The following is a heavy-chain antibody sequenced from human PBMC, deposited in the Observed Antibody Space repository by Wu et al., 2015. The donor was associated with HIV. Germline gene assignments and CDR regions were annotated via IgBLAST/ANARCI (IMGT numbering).Heavy chain of an antibody. D-gene: IGHD1-7*01. CDR3: ARGVSGGTGTKLGFDY. V-gene: IGHV1-8*03. Sequence: QVQLVQSGAEVKKPGASVKVSCKASGYTFTSYGISWVRQAPGQGLEWMGWMNPNSGNTGYAQKFQGRVTITRNTSISTAYMELSSLRSEDTAVYYCARGVSGGTGTKLGFDYWGQGTLVTVSS. CDR2: MNPNSGNT. CDR1: GYTFTSYG. J-gene: IGHJ4*02.